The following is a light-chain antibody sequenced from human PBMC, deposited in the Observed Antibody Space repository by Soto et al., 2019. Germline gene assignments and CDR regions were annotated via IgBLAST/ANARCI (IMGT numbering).Light chain of an antibody. CDR3: QQYNDYPYT. V-gene: IGKV1-5*01. Sequence: DIQVTQSPSTLSASVGDRVIIACRASQTADKWVAWYQQKPGEAPNVLIYDASRLESGVPSRFSGSVSGTLFTLTISNLQHDDFATYYCQQYNDYPYTFGQGTKVEIK. J-gene: IGKJ2*01. CDR2: DAS. CDR1: QTADKW.